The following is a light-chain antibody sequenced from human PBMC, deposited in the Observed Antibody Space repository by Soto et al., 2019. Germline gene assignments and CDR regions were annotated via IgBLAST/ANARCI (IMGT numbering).Light chain of an antibody. CDR2: EVS. CDR1: SSDVGGYNY. CDR3: CSFTCSIILEV. J-gene: IGLJ1*01. V-gene: IGLV2-14*01. Sequence: QSVLTQPASVSGSPGQSITISCTGTSSDVGGYNYVSWYQHHPGKAPKLMIYEVSNRPSGVSNRFSGSKSGNTASLTISGRQAEDDADYYCCSFTCSIILEVFVTGTKVTV.